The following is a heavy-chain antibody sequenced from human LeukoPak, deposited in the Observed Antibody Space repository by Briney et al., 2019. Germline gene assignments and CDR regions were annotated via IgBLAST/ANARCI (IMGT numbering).Heavy chain of an antibody. CDR3: ASVGIAAAGAAPYYYYGMDV. CDR2: IYYSGST. CDR1: GGSISSYY. V-gene: IGHV4-59*12. Sequence: SETLSLTCTVSGGSISSYYWSWIRQPPGKGLEWIGYIYYSGSTNYNPSLKSRVTISVDTSKNQFSLKLSSVTAADTAVYYRASVGIAAAGAAPYYYYGMDVWGQGTTVTVSS. D-gene: IGHD6-13*01. J-gene: IGHJ6*02.